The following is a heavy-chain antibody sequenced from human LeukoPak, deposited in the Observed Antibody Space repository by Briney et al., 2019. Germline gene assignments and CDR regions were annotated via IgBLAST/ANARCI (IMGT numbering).Heavy chain of an antibody. CDR2: IYYSGST. J-gene: IGHJ4*02. CDR3: ARLAGYYFDY. V-gene: IGHV4-39*01. D-gene: IGHD6-25*01. CDR1: GDSISSSGYY. Sequence: SETLSLTCTVSGDSISSSGYYWGWIRQPPGKGLEWIGSIYYSGSTYYNPSLKSRVTISVDTSKNQFSLKLSSVTAADTAVYYCARLAGYYFDYWGQGTLVTVSS.